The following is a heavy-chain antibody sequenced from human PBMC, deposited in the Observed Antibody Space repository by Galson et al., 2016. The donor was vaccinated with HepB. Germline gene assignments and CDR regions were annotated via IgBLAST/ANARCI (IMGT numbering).Heavy chain of an antibody. Sequence: SLRLSCAAPGLTFSTYDMHWVRQATGKGLEWVSTIGIAGDTYYPGSVKGRFTISRENVKNSLYLQMNSLRVEDTAVYYCAGGSFSDLDVWGQGTTVAVS. CDR3: AGGSFSDLDV. D-gene: IGHD1-26*01. CDR2: IGIAGDT. J-gene: IGHJ6*02. CDR1: GLTFSTYD. V-gene: IGHV3-13*01.